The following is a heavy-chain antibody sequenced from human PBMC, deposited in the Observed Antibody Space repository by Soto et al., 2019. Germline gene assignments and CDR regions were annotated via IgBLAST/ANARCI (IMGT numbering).Heavy chain of an antibody. Sequence: QVQLQESGPGLVKPSQTLSLTCTVSGGSISSGGYYWSWIRQHPGKGLEWIGYIYYSGSTYYNPSLKSRVTISVDTSKNQCSLKLSSVTAADTAVYYCARAGRFYDFWSGYYTRASFDYWGQGTLVTVSS. V-gene: IGHV4-31*03. D-gene: IGHD3-3*01. CDR2: IYYSGST. CDR3: ARAGRFYDFWSGYYTRASFDY. CDR1: GGSISSGGYY. J-gene: IGHJ4*02.